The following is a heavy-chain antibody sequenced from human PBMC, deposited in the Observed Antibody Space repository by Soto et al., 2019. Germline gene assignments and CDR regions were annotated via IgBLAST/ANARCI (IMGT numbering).Heavy chain of an antibody. Sequence: ASVKVSCKASGYTFTSYAMHWVRQAPGQRLEWMGWINAGNGNTKYSQKFQGRVTITRDTSESTAYMELSSLRSEDTAVYYCARVPVVGFDILTGYYDYWGQGTLVTVSS. CDR3: ARVPVVGFDILTGYYDY. J-gene: IGHJ4*02. D-gene: IGHD3-9*01. CDR1: GYTFTSYA. CDR2: INAGNGNT. V-gene: IGHV1-3*01.